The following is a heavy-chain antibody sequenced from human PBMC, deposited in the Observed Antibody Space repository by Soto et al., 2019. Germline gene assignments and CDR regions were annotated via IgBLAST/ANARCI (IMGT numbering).Heavy chain of an antibody. CDR1: GFTFSSYA. CDR2: ISYDGSNK. CDR3: ARDLAVVVAATDYYYYYGMDV. V-gene: IGHV3-30-3*01. J-gene: IGHJ6*02. D-gene: IGHD2-15*01. Sequence: GGSLRLSCAASGFTFSSYAMHWVRQAPGKGLEWVAVISYDGSNKYYADSVKGRFTISRDNSKNTLYLQMNSLGAEDTAVYYCARDLAVVVAATDYYYYYGMDVWGQGTTVTVSS.